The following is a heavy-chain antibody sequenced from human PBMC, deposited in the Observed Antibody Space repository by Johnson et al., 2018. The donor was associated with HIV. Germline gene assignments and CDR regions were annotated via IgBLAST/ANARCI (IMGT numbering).Heavy chain of an antibody. D-gene: IGHD4-17*01. CDR2: MSGGGGSA. CDR1: GFTVSSYA. V-gene: IGHV3-23*04. Sequence: VQLVESGGGLVQPGGSLRLSCVASGFTVSSYAMSWVRLNPGKGLEWVSSMSGGGGSAYYSDSVKGRFTISSDTSKNTVDLQLNSLRDVDTAVYYCARLRRQKGGGAFDVWGQGTLVTVSS. CDR3: ARLRRQKGGGAFDV. J-gene: IGHJ3*01.